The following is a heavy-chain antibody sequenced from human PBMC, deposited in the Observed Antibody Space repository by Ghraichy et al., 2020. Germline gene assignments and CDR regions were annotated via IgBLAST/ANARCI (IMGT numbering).Heavy chain of an antibody. D-gene: IGHD5-24*01. J-gene: IGHJ4*02. V-gene: IGHV3-74*01. CDR1: GFTFSSHW. CDR3: VRFGGYNLFDY. CDR2: INSDGSST. Sequence: GGSLRLSCAASGFTFSSHWMHWVRQTPGKGLVWVSRINSDGSSTNYADSVKGRFTISRDNAKNTLYLQMNSLRDEDTAVYYCVRFGGYNLFDYWGQGTLVTVSS.